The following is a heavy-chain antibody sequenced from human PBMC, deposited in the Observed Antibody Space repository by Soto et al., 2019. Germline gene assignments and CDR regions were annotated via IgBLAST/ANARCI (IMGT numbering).Heavy chain of an antibody. D-gene: IGHD6-19*01. Sequence: PGGSLRLSCAASGFTFSSYGMHWVRQAPGKGLEWVAVISYDGSNKYYADSVKGRFTISRDNSKNTLYLQMSSLRAEDTAVYYCVKDGSSGWPYYYGMDVWGQGTTVTVS. CDR3: VKDGSSGWPYYYGMDV. CDR1: GFTFSSYG. CDR2: ISYDGSNK. J-gene: IGHJ6*02. V-gene: IGHV3-30*18.